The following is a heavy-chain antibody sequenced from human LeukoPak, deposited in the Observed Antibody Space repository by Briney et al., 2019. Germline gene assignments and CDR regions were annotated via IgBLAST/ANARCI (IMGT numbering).Heavy chain of an antibody. CDR2: IYYSGST. CDR1: GDSISSSSFY. V-gene: IGHV4-39*01. Sequence: SETLSLTCTVSGDSISSSSFYWGWIRQPPGKGLEWIGSIYYSGSTYYDPSLKSRVTISVDTSKNQFSLKLSSVTAADTAVYYCARLRGYTSSARGYVEYWGRGTLVTVSS. CDR3: ARLRGYTSSARGYVEY. J-gene: IGHJ4*02. D-gene: IGHD6-13*01.